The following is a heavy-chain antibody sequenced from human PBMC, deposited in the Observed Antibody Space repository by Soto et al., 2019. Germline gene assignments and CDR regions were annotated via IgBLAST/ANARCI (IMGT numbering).Heavy chain of an antibody. J-gene: IGHJ4*02. CDR1: GGSIGSGDYY. D-gene: IGHD1-26*01. CDR2: IYYTGNT. V-gene: IGHV4-30-4*01. CDR3: ARDSRRRADSGTRPLYYFDY. Sequence: QVQLKESGPGLVKPSQTLSLTCSVSGGSIGSGDYYWSWVRQSPGKGLEWIGYIYYTGNTYYNPNPGSRVTFTVDPSQKQLSLRLSDVTVADTAVYYCARDSRRRADSGTRPLYYFDYWGQGTLVTVSS.